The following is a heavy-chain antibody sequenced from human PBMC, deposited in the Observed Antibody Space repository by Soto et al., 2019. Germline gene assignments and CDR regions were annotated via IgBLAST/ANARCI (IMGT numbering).Heavy chain of an antibody. V-gene: IGHV3-23*01. J-gene: IGHJ6*02. CDR1: GFTFSSYA. D-gene: IGHD3-3*01. Sequence: WSLRLSCAASGFTFSSYAMSWVRQAPGKGLEWVSAISGSGGSTYYADSVKGRFTISRDNSKNTLYLQMNSLRAEDTAVYYCAKAPGFWSGYYGYYYGMDVWGQGITVTVSS. CDR2: ISGSGGST. CDR3: AKAPGFWSGYYGYYYGMDV.